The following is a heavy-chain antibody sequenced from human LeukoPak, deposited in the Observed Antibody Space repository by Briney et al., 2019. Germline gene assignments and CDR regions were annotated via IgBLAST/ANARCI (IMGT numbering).Heavy chain of an antibody. D-gene: IGHD2-21*01. V-gene: IGHV3-43*02. J-gene: IGHJ4*02. CDR3: GKDGAVISY. Sequence: GGSLRLSCAACGFAFDDFGMHWVRQAPGGGLECVSFISGDGSVTYYTDSLKGGFTVSRDNSKNSLYLQMGSLRAEDPALYYWGKDGAVISYWGQGTVVTVSS. CDR1: GFAFDDFG. CDR2: ISGDGSVT.